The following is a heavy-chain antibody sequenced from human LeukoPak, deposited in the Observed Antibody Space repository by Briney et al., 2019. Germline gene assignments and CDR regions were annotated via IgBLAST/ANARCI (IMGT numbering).Heavy chain of an antibody. CDR1: GGSISSYY. J-gene: IGHJ2*01. D-gene: IGHD6-19*01. Sequence: SETLSLTCTVSGGSISSYYWSWIRQPAGKGLEWIGRIYTSGSTNYNPSLKSRVTMSVDTSKNQFSLKLSSVTAADTAVYYCARDGSGGVKGLSAPKYWYFDLWGRGTLVTVSS. CDR2: IYTSGST. CDR3: ARDGSGGVKGLSAPKYWYFDL. V-gene: IGHV4-4*07.